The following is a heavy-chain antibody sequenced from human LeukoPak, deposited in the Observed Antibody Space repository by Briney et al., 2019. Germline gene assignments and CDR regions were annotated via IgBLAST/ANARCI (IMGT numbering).Heavy chain of an antibody. D-gene: IGHD3-22*01. CDR2: IYHSGST. V-gene: IGHV4-38-2*02. Sequence: SETLSLTCTVSGYSISSGYYWGWIRRPPGKGLEWIGSIYHSGSTYYNPSLKSRVTISVDTSKNQFSLKLSSVTAADTAVYYCARRDSPKVDYDAFDIWGQGTMVTVSS. CDR3: ARRDSPKVDYDAFDI. J-gene: IGHJ3*02. CDR1: GYSISSGYY.